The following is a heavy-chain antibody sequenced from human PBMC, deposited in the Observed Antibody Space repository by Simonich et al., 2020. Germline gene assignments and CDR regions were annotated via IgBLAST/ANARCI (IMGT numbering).Heavy chain of an antibody. V-gene: IGHV3-21*01. CDR2: ISSSSYI. CDR1: GFTFSSYS. D-gene: IGHD3-3*01. CDR3: ARKRFLEWFFDY. J-gene: IGHJ4*02. Sequence: EVQLVESGGGLVKPGGSLRLSCAASGFTFSSYSMNWVRQAPGKVLEWVSSISSSSYIDYADSVKGRFTISRDNAKNSLYLQMNSLRAEDTAVYYCARKRFLEWFFDYWGQGTLVTVSS.